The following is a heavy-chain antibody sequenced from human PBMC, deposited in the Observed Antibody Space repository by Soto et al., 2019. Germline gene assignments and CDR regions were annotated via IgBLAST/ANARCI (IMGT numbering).Heavy chain of an antibody. Sequence: GGSLRLSCAASGFTFSSYAMHWVRQAPGKGLEWVSYISSSGSTIYYADSVKGRFTISRDNAKNSLYLQMNSLRAEDTAVYYCARSGSLYFVGVSVWGQGTTVTVSS. J-gene: IGHJ6*02. V-gene: IGHV3-48*04. CDR3: ARSGSLYFVGVSV. CDR1: GFTFSSYA. D-gene: IGHD3-9*01. CDR2: ISSSGSTI.